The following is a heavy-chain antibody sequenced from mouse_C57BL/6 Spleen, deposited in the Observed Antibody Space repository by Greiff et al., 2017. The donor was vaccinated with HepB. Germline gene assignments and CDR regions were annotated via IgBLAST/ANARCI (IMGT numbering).Heavy chain of an antibody. CDR2: ISDGGSYT. D-gene: IGHD2-4*01. J-gene: IGHJ2*01. CDR3: ARDRGMIRYFDY. CDR1: GFTFSSYA. Sequence: DVHLVESGGGLVKPGGSLKLSCAASGFTFSSYAMSWVRQTPEKRLEWVATISDGGSYTYYPDNVKGRFTISRDNAKNNLYLQMSHLKSEDTAMYYCARDRGMIRYFDYWGQGTTLTVSS. V-gene: IGHV5-4*01.